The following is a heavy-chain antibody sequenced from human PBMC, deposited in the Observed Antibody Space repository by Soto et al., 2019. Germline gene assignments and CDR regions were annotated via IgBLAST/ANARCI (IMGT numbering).Heavy chain of an antibody. V-gene: IGHV3-7*01. Sequence: EVQLVEAGGGLVQPGGSLRLSCEASGFTFSSYWMSWVRQAPGKGLEWVANIKHDGSDKYYVGSVKGRFTISRDNAKNSLYLHMNSLTDEDTAVYSCAREVPAAPSRGPYYYGMDVWGHGTTVTVSS. CDR2: IKHDGSDK. J-gene: IGHJ6*02. CDR3: AREVPAAPSRGPYYYGMDV. CDR1: GFTFSSYW. D-gene: IGHD2-2*01.